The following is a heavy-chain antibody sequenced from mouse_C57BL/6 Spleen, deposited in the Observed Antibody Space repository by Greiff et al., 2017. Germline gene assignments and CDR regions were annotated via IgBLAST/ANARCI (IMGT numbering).Heavy chain of an antibody. CDR1: GYSFTDYN. CDR3: ARERRWLLYYYAMDY. V-gene: IGHV1-39*01. CDR2: INPNYGTT. J-gene: IGHJ4*01. D-gene: IGHD2-3*01. Sequence: EVQLVESGPELVKPGASVKISCKASGYSFTDYNMNWVKQSNGKSLEWIGVINPNYGTTSYNQKFKGKATLTVDQSSSTAYMQLNSLTSEDSAVYYCARERRWLLYYYAMDYWGQGTSVTVSS.